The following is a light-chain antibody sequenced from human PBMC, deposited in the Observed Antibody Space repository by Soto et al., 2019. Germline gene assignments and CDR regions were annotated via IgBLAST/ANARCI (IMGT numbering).Light chain of an antibody. CDR1: QSVSNNY. CDR3: QQYGSSYPWT. CDR2: GAS. J-gene: IGKJ1*01. V-gene: IGKV3-20*01. Sequence: EIVLTQSPGTLSLSPGERATLSCRASQSVSNNYLAWYQQKPGQAPRLLISGASNRATGIPDRFSGSGSGTDFTLTIRRLEPEDFAVYYCQQYGSSYPWTFGQGTKVDIK.